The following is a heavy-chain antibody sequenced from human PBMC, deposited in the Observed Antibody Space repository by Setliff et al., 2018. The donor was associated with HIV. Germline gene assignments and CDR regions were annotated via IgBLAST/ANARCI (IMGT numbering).Heavy chain of an antibody. V-gene: IGHV3-23*01. CDR3: ATARPRHLVSTNPPYYFDY. CDR1: GFTFRTHA. CDR2: ISGSGGST. D-gene: IGHD1-1*01. J-gene: IGHJ4*02. Sequence: GGSLRLSCAASGFTFRTHAMSWVRQAPGKGLEWVSGISGSGGSTYYADSVKGRFTISRDNSKNTLFLRMNSLRADDTAVYYCATARPRHLVSTNPPYYFDYWGQGTLVTVSS.